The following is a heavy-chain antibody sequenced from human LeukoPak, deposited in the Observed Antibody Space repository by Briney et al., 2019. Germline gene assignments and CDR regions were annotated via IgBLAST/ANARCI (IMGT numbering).Heavy chain of an antibody. Sequence: SQTLSLTCAISGDSLSTTDTTWNWIRQSSSRGLEWLGRTYYRSNWYYDCAASVKGRVAINPDISNNQFSLQLTSVTPEDTAVYYCARTGRGYFDSWGQGTLVTVSS. CDR3: ARTGRGYFDS. V-gene: IGHV6-1*01. J-gene: IGHJ4*02. CDR1: GDSLSTTDTT. CDR2: TYYRSNWYY. D-gene: IGHD1-1*01.